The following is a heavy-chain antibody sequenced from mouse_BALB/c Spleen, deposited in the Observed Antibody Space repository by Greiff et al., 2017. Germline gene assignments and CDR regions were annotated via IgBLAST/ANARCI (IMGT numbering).Heavy chain of an antibody. CDR3: ARRYDSGPMDY. D-gene: IGHD2-14*01. CDR1: GFNIKDTY. Sequence: VQLQQSGAELVKPGASVKLSFTASGFNIKDTYMHWVKQRPEQGLEWIGRIDPANGNTKYDPKFQGKATITADTSSNTAYLQLSSLTSEDTAVYYCARRYDSGPMDYWGQGTSVTVSA. J-gene: IGHJ4*01. CDR2: IDPANGNT. V-gene: IGHV14-3*02.